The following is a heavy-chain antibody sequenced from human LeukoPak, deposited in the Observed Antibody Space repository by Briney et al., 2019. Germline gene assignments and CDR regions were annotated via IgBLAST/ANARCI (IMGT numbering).Heavy chain of an antibody. CDR2: INHRGST. J-gene: IGHJ5*02. CDR3: ARAPAYYYDSSGYYIWFDP. Sequence: SETLSLTCAVYGGPFSGYYWSWIRQPPGKGLEWIGEINHRGSTNYNPSLKSRVTISVDTSKNQFSLKLSSVTAADTAVYYCARAPAYYYDSSGYYIWFDPWGQGTLVTVSS. CDR1: GGPFSGYY. D-gene: IGHD3-22*01. V-gene: IGHV4-34*01.